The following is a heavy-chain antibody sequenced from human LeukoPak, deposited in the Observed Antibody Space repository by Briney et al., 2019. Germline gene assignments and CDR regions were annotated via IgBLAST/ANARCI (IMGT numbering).Heavy chain of an antibody. Sequence: GGSLRLSCAASGFTFSSYSMNWVRQAPGKGLEWVSSISSSSSYIYYADSVKGRFTISRDNAKNSLYLQMNSLRAEDTAVYYCARLYDSSGYSYYYYYYYMDVWGKGTTVTVSS. CDR2: ISSSSSYI. J-gene: IGHJ6*03. CDR3: ARLYDSSGYSYYYYYYYMDV. CDR1: GFTFSSYS. V-gene: IGHV3-21*01. D-gene: IGHD3-22*01.